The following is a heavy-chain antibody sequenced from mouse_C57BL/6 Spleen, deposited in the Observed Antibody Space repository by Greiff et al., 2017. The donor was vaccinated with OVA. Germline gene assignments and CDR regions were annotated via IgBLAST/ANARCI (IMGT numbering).Heavy chain of an antibody. Sequence: VQLQQSGGGLVKPGGSLKLSCAASGFTFSSYAMSWVRQTPEKRLEWVATISDGGSYTYYPDNVKGRFTISRDNAKNNLYLQMSHLKSEDTAMYYCARDRGNYEFAYWGQGTLVTVSA. D-gene: IGHD2-1*01. CDR1: GFTFSSYA. V-gene: IGHV5-4*01. CDR2: ISDGGSYT. J-gene: IGHJ3*01. CDR3: ARDRGNYEFAY.